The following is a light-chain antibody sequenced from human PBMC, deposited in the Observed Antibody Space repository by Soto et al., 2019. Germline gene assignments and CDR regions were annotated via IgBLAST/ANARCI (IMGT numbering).Light chain of an antibody. CDR1: QSVSSN. J-gene: IGKJ3*01. CDR3: QQYNNWPFT. Sequence: EIVMTQSPATLSVSPGERATLSCRASQSVSSNLAWYQQKPGQAPRLLIYGASTRATGIPARLSGSGSGPEFTLTISSLQSGDFAVYYCQQYNNWPFTFGPGTKVDIK. V-gene: IGKV3-15*01. CDR2: GAS.